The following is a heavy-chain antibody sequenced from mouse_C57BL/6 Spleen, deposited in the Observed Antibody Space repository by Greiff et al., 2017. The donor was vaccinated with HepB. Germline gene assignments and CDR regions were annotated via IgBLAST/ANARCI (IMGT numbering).Heavy chain of an antibody. CDR3: TSGIYYGSFWFAY. Sequence: VQLQQSGAELVRPGASVTLSCKASGYTFTDYEMHWVKQTPVHGLEWIGAIDPETGGTACNQKFKGKAILTADKSSSTAYMELSSLTSEDSAVYYCTSGIYYGSFWFAYWGQGTLVTVAA. CDR2: IDPETGGT. V-gene: IGHV1-15*01. CDR1: GYTFTDYE. D-gene: IGHD2-1*01. J-gene: IGHJ3*01.